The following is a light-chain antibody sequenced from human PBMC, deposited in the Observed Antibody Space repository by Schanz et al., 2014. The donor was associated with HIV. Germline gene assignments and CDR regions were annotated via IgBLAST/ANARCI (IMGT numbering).Light chain of an antibody. Sequence: EIVLTQSPGTLSVSPGDRATLSCTASQAVSGGHLAWYQQRPGQAPRLLIYGASRRATGIPDRFSGGGSGTEFTLTISRLEPEDVAVYSCQQYSASPRTFGQGTKVEIK. J-gene: IGKJ1*01. CDR2: GAS. CDR3: QQYSASPRT. V-gene: IGKV3-20*01. CDR1: QAVSGGH.